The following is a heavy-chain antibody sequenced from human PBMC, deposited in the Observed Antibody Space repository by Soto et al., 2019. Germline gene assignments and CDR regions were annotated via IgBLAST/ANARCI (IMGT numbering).Heavy chain of an antibody. Sequence: GESLKISCKGSGYSFTSYWISWVRQMPGKGLEWMGRIDPSDSYTNYSPSFQGHVTISAVKSISTAYLQWSSLKASDTAMYYCARGDHYDILTGYPDYWGQGTLVTVSS. CDR3: ARGDHYDILTGYPDY. CDR1: GYSFTSYW. J-gene: IGHJ4*02. CDR2: IDPSDSYT. D-gene: IGHD3-9*01. V-gene: IGHV5-10-1*01.